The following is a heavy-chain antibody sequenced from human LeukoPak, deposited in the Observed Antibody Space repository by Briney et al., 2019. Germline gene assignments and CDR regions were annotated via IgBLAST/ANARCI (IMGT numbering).Heavy chain of an antibody. CDR3: VSYYDSSGYYYAY. CDR1: GYTFTGYY. Sequence: GASVKVSCKASGYTFTGYYMHWVRQAPGQGLEWMGRINPNSGGTNYAQKFQGRVTMTRDTSISTAYMELSRLRSDDTAVYYRVSYYDSSGYYYAYWGQGTLVTVSS. D-gene: IGHD3-22*01. CDR2: INPNSGGT. J-gene: IGHJ4*02. V-gene: IGHV1-2*06.